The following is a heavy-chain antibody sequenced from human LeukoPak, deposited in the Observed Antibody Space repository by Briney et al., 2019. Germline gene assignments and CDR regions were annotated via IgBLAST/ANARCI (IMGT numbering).Heavy chain of an antibody. V-gene: IGHV3-30*04. Sequence: RSLRRSCAASGFTFSSDAMDWVRQAPGKGLEWVAVISYDGINKYYADSMKARFTISTDNYTNTLYLQMNSLRAEDTAVYYCARETLPAAIVLRSYYGMDVWGKGTTVTVSS. J-gene: IGHJ6*04. D-gene: IGHD2-2*01. CDR1: GFTFSSDA. CDR2: ISYDGINK. CDR3: ARETLPAAIVLRSYYGMDV.